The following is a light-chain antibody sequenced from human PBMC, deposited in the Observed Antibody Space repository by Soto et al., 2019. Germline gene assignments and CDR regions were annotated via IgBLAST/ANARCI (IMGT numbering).Light chain of an antibody. CDR3: QQYNKWPP. V-gene: IGKV3D-15*01. CDR2: DAS. Sequence: EIVLTQSPATLSLSPGERATLSCRASQGVSSYLAWYQQKPGQAPRLLIYDASNRATGIPARFSGSGSGTEFTLTISSLQSEDFAVYYCQQYNKWPPFGQGTKVDIK. CDR1: QGVSSY. J-gene: IGKJ1*01.